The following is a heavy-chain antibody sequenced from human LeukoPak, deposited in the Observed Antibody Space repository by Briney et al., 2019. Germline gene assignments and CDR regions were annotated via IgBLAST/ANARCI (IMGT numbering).Heavy chain of an antibody. CDR1: GYTFTSYD. Sequence: ASVKVSCRASGYTFTSYDINWVRQATGQGLEWMGWMNPNSGNTGYAQKFQGRVTMTRNTSISTAYMELSSLRSEDTAVYYCATRGYSGYELDYWGQGTLVTVSS. J-gene: IGHJ4*02. CDR2: MNPNSGNT. CDR3: ATRGYSGYELDY. V-gene: IGHV1-8*01. D-gene: IGHD5-12*01.